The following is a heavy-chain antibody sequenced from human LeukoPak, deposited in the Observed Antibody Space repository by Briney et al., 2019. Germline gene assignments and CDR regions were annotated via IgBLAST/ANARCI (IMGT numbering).Heavy chain of an antibody. J-gene: IGHJ5*02. D-gene: IGHD6-19*01. CDR2: IYYSGTT. CDR3: ARGSRVTVAANWFDP. V-gene: IGHV4-59*01. Sequence: SETLSLTCTVSGSSISSYYWSWIRQPPGKGLEWIGYIYYSGTTNYNPSLKSRVIMSVDTSKNQFSLQLSSVTPADTAVYYCARGSRVTVAANWFDPWGQGTLVTVSS. CDR1: GSSISSYY.